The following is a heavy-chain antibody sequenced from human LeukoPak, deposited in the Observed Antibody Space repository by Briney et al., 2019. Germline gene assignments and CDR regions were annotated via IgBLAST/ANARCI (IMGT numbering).Heavy chain of an antibody. Sequence: PSETLSLTCTVSGGSISSYYWSWIRQPAGKGPEWIGRMYTSGSTHYNPSLKSRVTISVDKSKNQFSLKLSSVTAADTAVYYCARDRDSTSSRFDYWGQGTLVTVSS. CDR1: GGSISSYY. V-gene: IGHV4-4*07. J-gene: IGHJ4*02. CDR3: ARDRDSTSSRFDY. CDR2: MYTSGST. D-gene: IGHD6-6*01.